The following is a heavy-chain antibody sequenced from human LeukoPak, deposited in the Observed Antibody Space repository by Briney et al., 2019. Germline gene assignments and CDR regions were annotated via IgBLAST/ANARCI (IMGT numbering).Heavy chain of an antibody. D-gene: IGHD3-3*01. Sequence: GGSLRLSCAASGFTFSSYGMHWVRQAPGKGLEWVAVISYDGSNKYYADSVKGRFTISRDNSKNTLYLQMNSLRAEDTAVYYCAKDGGPPKDLRAYNWFDPWGQGTLVTVSS. CDR2: ISYDGSNK. V-gene: IGHV3-30*18. J-gene: IGHJ5*02. CDR1: GFTFSSYG. CDR3: AKDGGPPKDLRAYNWFDP.